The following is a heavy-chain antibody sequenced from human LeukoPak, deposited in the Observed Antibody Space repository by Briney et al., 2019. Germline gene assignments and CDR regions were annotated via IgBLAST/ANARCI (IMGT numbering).Heavy chain of an antibody. Sequence: PSETLSLTCAVYGGSFSGYYWSWIRQPPGKGLERIGEINHSGSTNYNPSLKSRVTISVDTSKNQFSLKLSSVTAADTAVYYCARVGYCSGGSCPLARDYYYYGMDVWGQGTTVTVSS. CDR2: INHSGST. CDR3: ARVGYCSGGSCPLARDYYYYGMDV. D-gene: IGHD2-15*01. V-gene: IGHV4-34*01. J-gene: IGHJ6*02. CDR1: GGSFSGYY.